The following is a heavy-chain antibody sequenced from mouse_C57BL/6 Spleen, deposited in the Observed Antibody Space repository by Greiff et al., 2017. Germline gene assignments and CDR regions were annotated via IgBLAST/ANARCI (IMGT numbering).Heavy chain of an antibody. CDR2: IDPSDSYT. V-gene: IGHV1-69*01. D-gene: IGHD2-3*01. Sequence: QVQLQQSGAELVMPGASVKLSCKASGYTFTSYWMHWVKQRPGQGLEWIGEIDPSDSYTNYNQKFKGKSTLTVDKSSSTAYMQLSSLTSEDSAVYYCARRGWLPYYAMDYWGQGTSVTVSS. CDR3: ARRGWLPYYAMDY. J-gene: IGHJ4*01. CDR1: GYTFTSYW.